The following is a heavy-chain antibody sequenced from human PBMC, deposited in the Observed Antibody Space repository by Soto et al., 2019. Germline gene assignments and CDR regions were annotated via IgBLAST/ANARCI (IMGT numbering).Heavy chain of an antibody. D-gene: IGHD2-8*01. J-gene: IGHJ6*02. CDR3: ARDRSMYYGMHV. V-gene: IGHV1-18*01. CDR1: GYTFTSFG. CDR2: ISAYNGNT. Sequence: QVQLVQSGGEVKKPGASVKVSCKATGYTFTSFGISWVRQAPGQGLEWMGWISAYNGNTNYAQKLQGRVTMTTDTSTITDYMELRSLTSDDTAVYYCARDRSMYYGMHVWGQGTTVTVSS.